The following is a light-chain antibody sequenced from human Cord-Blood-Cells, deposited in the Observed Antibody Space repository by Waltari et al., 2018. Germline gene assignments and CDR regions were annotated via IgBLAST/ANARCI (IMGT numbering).Light chain of an antibody. CDR1: SSDVGGYNY. CDR2: DVS. Sequence: QSALTQPRSVSGSPGQSVTISCTGTSSDVGGYNYVPWYQQRPGKAPKLMIYDVSKRPSGVPDRFSGSKSGNTASLTISGLQAEDEADYYCCSYAGSSWVFGGGTKLTVL. V-gene: IGLV2-11*01. CDR3: CSYAGSSWV. J-gene: IGLJ3*02.